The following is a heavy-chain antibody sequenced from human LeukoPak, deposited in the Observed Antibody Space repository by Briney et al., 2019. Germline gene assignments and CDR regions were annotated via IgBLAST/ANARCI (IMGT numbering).Heavy chain of an antibody. CDR2: IYYSGST. D-gene: IGHD3-22*01. CDR1: GGSISSYY. Sequence: ASETLSLTCTVSGGSISSYYWSWIRQPPGKGLEWIGYIYYSGSTNYNPSHKSRVTISVDTSKNQFSLKLSSVTAADTAVYYCASYSYYYDSSGYFDYWGQGTLVTVSS. J-gene: IGHJ4*02. CDR3: ASYSYYYDSSGYFDY. V-gene: IGHV4-59*01.